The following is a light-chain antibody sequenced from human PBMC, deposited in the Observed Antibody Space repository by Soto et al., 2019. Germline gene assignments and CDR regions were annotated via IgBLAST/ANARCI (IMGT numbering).Light chain of an antibody. V-gene: IGKV1-39*01. CDR1: QSISYY. CDR2: TTS. CDR3: QQSYTTPWT. J-gene: IGKJ1*01. Sequence: DIQMTQSPSSLSASVGDRVTITCRASQSISYYLNWYQQKPGRAPRLLIYTTSSLQSRVPSKFSGSASGTDFTLTISSLQPEDFATYYCQQSYTTPWTFGQGTKVEIK.